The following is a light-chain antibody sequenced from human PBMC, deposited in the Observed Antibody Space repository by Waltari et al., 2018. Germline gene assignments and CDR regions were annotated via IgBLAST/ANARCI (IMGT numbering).Light chain of an antibody. J-gene: IGKJ4*01. CDR1: QGISNY. CDR3: QKYNSAPRIT. CDR2: AAS. Sequence: DIQMSQSPSSLSASVGDRVTITCRASQGISNYLAWYQQKPGKVPKLLIYAASTLQSGVPSRFSGSGSGTDFTLTISSLQPEDVATYYCQKYNSAPRITFGGGTKVEIK. V-gene: IGKV1-27*01.